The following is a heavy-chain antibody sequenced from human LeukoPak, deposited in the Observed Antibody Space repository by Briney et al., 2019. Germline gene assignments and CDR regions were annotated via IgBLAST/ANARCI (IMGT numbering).Heavy chain of an antibody. J-gene: IGHJ3*02. D-gene: IGHD3-22*01. CDR3: ARSGLNYYDSSGYYFKAFDI. CDR2: IYPSGST. V-gene: IGHV4-31*03. CDR1: GASVSSGNYF. Sequence: PSQTLALTCNVSGASVSSGNYFWTWIRQYPGKGLDWLGYIYPSGSTYYNPSLSSRVVISIDTSRNQFSLRLTSVTVADTAVYYCARSGLNYYDSSGYYFKAFDIWGQGTMVTVSS.